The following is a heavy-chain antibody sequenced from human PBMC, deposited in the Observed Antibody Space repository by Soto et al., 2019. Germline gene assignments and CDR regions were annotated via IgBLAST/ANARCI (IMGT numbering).Heavy chain of an antibody. D-gene: IGHD5-12*01. CDR3: ARDAGYNGY. J-gene: IGHJ4*02. V-gene: IGHV1-69*08. CDR1: GGTFSSDT. CDR2: IIPIPGIA. Sequence: QVQLVQSGAEVKKPGSSVKVSCKASGGTFSSDTTSWVRQAPGQGLEWMGRIIPIPGIANYAQKFQGRVTITADKSTSTAYMELSSLRSEDTAVYYCARDAGYNGYWGQGTLVTVSS.